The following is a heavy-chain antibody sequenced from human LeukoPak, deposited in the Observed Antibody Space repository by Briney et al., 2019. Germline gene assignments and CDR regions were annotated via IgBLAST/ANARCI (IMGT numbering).Heavy chain of an antibody. V-gene: IGHV3-53*01. CDR3: AREMYNSGLAY. D-gene: IGHD6-19*01. Sequence: GGSLRLSCEASGFTVSSNSMSWVRQAPGKGLEWVSVIYGGGDIHYADSVSGRFTISRDNTKNTLYLQINSLRVEDTAVYYCAREMYNSGLAYWGQGTLVTVSS. CDR2: IYGGGDI. J-gene: IGHJ4*02. CDR1: GFTVSSNS.